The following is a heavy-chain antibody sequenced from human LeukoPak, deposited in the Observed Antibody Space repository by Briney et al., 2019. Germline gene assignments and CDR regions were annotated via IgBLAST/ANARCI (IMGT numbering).Heavy chain of an antibody. CDR1: GFTFDDYA. D-gene: IGHD1-26*01. CDR2: ISWNSGSI. V-gene: IGHV3-9*01. Sequence: PGRSLRLSCAASGFTFDDYAMHWVRQAPGKGLEWVSGISWNSGSIGYADSVKGRFTISRDNAKNSLYLQMNSLRAEDTALYYCAKGIRRYSGSYYAGFQHWGQGTLVTVSS. CDR3: AKGIRRYSGSYYAGFQH. J-gene: IGHJ1*01.